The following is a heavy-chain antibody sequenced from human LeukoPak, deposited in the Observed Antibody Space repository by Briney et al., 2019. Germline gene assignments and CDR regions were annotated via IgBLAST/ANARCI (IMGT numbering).Heavy chain of an antibody. V-gene: IGHV3-7*01. D-gene: IGHD3-3*01. CDR2: IKQDGREK. Sequence: GGSLRLSCAASGFTFSSYWMSWVRQAPGKGLEWVANIKQDGREKYYVYSVKGRFTISRDKAKNSLSLQMNSLRAEDTAVYYCARYITIFGVVRPRYYYYYMDVWGKGTTVTVSS. CDR1: GFTFSSYW. CDR3: ARYITIFGVVRPRYYYYYMDV. J-gene: IGHJ6*03.